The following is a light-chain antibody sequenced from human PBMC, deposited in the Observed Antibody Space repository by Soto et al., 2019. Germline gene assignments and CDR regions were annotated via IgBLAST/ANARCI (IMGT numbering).Light chain of an antibody. CDR2: GAS. V-gene: IGKV3-15*01. CDR3: QQYNSYST. Sequence: EIVMTQSPATLSVSPGERATLSCRASQSVSIDLAWYQQTPGQAPRLLIHGASTRATGIPVRFSGSASGTEFTLTISSLQPDDFASYYCQQYNSYSTFGQGTKVDIK. CDR1: QSVSID. J-gene: IGKJ1*01.